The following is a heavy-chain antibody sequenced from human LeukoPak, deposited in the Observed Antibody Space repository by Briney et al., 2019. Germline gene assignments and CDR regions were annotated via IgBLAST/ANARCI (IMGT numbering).Heavy chain of an antibody. J-gene: IGHJ4*02. V-gene: IGHV3-30*18. CDR1: GFTFSSYG. Sequence: PGRSLRLSRAASGFTFSSYGMHWVRQAPGKGLEWVAVISYDGSNKYYADPVKGRFTISRDNSKNTLYLQMNSLRAEDTAVYYCAKGPYGDYDYWGQGTLVTVSS. CDR3: AKGPYGDYDY. CDR2: ISYDGSNK. D-gene: IGHD4-17*01.